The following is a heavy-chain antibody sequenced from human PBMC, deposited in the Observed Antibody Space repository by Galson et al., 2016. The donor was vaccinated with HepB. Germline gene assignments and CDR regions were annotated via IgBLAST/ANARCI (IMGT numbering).Heavy chain of an antibody. CDR3: VRPRGDGGWPTFFDN. Sequence: SLRLSCAASGFSFHNYGMHWVRQAPGKGLEWLAVISHDGTVVYYADALKGRFTISRDNPKTTLYLQMDSLRIEDTAVYYCVRPRGDGGWPTFFDNWGQGTLVTVAS. V-gene: IGHV3-30*03. J-gene: IGHJ4*02. D-gene: IGHD6-19*01. CDR2: ISHDGTVV. CDR1: GFSFHNYG.